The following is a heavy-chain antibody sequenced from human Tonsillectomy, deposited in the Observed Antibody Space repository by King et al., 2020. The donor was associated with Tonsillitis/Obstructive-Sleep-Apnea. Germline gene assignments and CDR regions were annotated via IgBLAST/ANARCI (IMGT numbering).Heavy chain of an antibody. Sequence: VQLVESGGGLVQPGGSLRLSCAASGFTFSTSAMGWVRQAPGKGLEWVSAISGSGGRTYYADSVKGRFTIFRDNSKNRLYLQMNSLRADDTAVYYGAKVRYYYDSSGYYSGYDYWGQGTLVTVSS. V-gene: IGHV3-23*04. J-gene: IGHJ4*02. D-gene: IGHD3-22*01. CDR1: GFTFSTSA. CDR3: AKVRYYYDSSGYYSGYDY. CDR2: ISGSGGRT.